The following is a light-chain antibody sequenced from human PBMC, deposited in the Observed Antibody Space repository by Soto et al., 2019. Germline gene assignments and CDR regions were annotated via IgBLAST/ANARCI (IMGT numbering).Light chain of an antibody. CDR3: QQYYSYPIT. J-gene: IGKJ5*01. Sequence: AIRMTQSPSSFSASTVDRVTITCRASQGISSYLAWYQQKPGKAPKLLIYAASTLQSGVPSRFSGSGSGTDFTLTISCLQSEDFATYYCQQYYSYPITFGQGTRLENK. V-gene: IGKV1-8*01. CDR1: QGISSY. CDR2: AAS.